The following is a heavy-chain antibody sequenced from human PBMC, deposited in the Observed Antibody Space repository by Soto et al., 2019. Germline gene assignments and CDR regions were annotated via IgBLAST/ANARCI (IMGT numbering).Heavy chain of an antibody. D-gene: IGHD5-12*01. CDR3: AKAETSGSGYDHPPLTFDY. Sequence: GGSLRLSCAASGFTFISYAMSWGRQAPGKGLEWVSAISGSGGSTYYADSVKGRFTISRDNSKNTLYLQMNSLRAEDTAVYYCAKAETSGSGYDHPPLTFDYWGQGTLVTVSS. CDR1: GFTFISYA. CDR2: ISGSGGST. J-gene: IGHJ4*02. V-gene: IGHV3-23*01.